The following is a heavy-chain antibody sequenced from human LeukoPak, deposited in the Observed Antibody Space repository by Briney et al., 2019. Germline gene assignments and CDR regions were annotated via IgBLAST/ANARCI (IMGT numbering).Heavy chain of an antibody. CDR3: AREQSNYAYFDY. CDR1: GFTFSNAW. J-gene: IGHJ4*02. Sequence: HPGGSLRLSCAASGFTFSNAWMNWVRQAPRKGLEWVSVIYSGGSTYYADSVKGRFTISRDNSKNTLYLQLNSLRVEDTAVYFCAREQSNYAYFDYWGQGTLVTVSS. D-gene: IGHD4-11*01. V-gene: IGHV3-53*01. CDR2: IYSGGST.